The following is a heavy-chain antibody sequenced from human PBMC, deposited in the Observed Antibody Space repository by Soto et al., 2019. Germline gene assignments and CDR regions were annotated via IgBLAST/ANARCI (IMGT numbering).Heavy chain of an antibody. D-gene: IGHD6-19*01. CDR3: AGGTGWLIDY. Sequence: DVQLVESGGGLVQPGGSLRLSCAASGFTFNTFWMNWVRQTPGKGLAWVANIKQDGSEKYYVDSVRGRFTISRDNAENSLDLQMNSLRDEDTAVYYCAGGTGWLIDYWGQGTLVTVSA. V-gene: IGHV3-7*01. CDR2: IKQDGSEK. J-gene: IGHJ4*02. CDR1: GFTFNTFW.